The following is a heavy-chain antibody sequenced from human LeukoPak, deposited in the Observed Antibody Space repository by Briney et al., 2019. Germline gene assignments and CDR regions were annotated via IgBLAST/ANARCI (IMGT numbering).Heavy chain of an antibody. D-gene: IGHD2-15*01. CDR3: ARDLLLGYCSGGSCYSDY. J-gene: IGHJ4*02. V-gene: IGHV3-21*01. Sequence: GGSLRLSCAASGFTFSSYSKNWVRQAPGKGLEWVSSISSSSSYIYYADSVKGRFTISRDNAKNSLYLQMNSLRAEDTAVYYCARDLLLGYCSGGSCYSDYWGQGTLVTVSS. CDR1: GFTFSSYS. CDR2: ISSSSSYI.